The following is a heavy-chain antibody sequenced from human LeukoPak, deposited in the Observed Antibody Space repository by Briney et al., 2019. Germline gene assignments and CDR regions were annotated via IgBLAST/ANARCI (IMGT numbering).Heavy chain of an antibody. CDR1: GYSFTSYY. V-gene: IGHV1-46*01. Sequence: ASVKVSCKASGYSFTSYYMHWVRQAPGQGLEWMGIINPSGGSASYAQKFQGRVTMTSDTSTSTVYMEVSSLRSEDTAVYYCARGPPDTAMVGDYFDYWGQGTLVTVSS. D-gene: IGHD5-18*01. CDR3: ARGPPDTAMVGDYFDY. J-gene: IGHJ4*02. CDR2: INPSGGSA.